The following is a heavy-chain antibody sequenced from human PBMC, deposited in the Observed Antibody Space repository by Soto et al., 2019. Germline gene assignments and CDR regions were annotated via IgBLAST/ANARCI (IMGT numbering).Heavy chain of an antibody. J-gene: IGHJ6*02. V-gene: IGHV3-21*01. Sequence: EVQLVESGGGLVKPGGSLRLSCAASGFTFSSYSMNWVRQAPGKGLEWVSSISSSSSYIYYADSVKGRFTISRDNAKNSLYLQMNSLRAEETAVYYCARFLTGYCSSTSCYIYYYYGMDVWGQGTTVTVSS. CDR3: ARFLTGYCSSTSCYIYYYYGMDV. D-gene: IGHD2-2*02. CDR1: GFTFSSYS. CDR2: ISSSSSYI.